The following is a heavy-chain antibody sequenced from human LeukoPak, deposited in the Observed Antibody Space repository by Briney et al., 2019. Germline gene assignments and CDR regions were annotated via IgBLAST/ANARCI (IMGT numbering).Heavy chain of an antibody. D-gene: IGHD2-15*01. CDR3: AGRGYSSTWGGIRWFEP. J-gene: IGHJ5*02. V-gene: IGHV3-48*03. CDR1: GFTFSDYE. CDR2: ITGSGQTI. Sequence: GGSLRLSCAASGFTFSDYEMNWVRQAPGTGLEWLASITGSGQTIYHADSVEGRFTISRDNAKNSLYLQMDSLRAEDTAVYYCAGRGYSSTWGGIRWFEPWGQGTLVTVSS.